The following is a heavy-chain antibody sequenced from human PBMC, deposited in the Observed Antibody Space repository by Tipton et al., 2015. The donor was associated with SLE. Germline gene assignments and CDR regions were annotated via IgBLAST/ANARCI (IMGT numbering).Heavy chain of an antibody. CDR3: ARDGFGVVIGY. Sequence: TLSLTCAVYGGSFSGYYWSWIRQPPGKGLEWIGEINHSGSTNYNPSLKSRVTISVDTSKNQFSLKLSSVTAADTAVYYCARDGFGVVIGYWGQGTLVTVSS. CDR2: INHSGST. D-gene: IGHD3-3*01. V-gene: IGHV4-34*01. J-gene: IGHJ4*02. CDR1: GGSFSGYY.